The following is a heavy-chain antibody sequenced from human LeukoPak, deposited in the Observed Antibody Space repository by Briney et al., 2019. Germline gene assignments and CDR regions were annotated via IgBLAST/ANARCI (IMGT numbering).Heavy chain of an antibody. CDR3: ARDWDY. CDR1: GDSISIGSYY. CDR2: MNTTGST. V-gene: IGHV4-61*09. Sequence: SETLSLTCTVSGDSISIGSYYWSWIRQPAGKGLEWIGHMNTTGSTKYNPSLKSRVTISVDTSNNQSSLKLSSVTAADTAVYYCARDWDYWGQGTLVTVSS. J-gene: IGHJ4*02.